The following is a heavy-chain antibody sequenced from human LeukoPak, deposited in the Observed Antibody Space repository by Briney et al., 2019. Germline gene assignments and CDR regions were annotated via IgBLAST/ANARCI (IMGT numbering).Heavy chain of an antibody. V-gene: IGHV3-33*01. D-gene: IGHD3-10*01. CDR2: IWYDGSNK. CDR3: ARAPPFYYGSGGDYYYGMDV. CDR1: GFTFSSYG. Sequence: GGSLRLSCAASGFTFSSYGMHWVRQAPGKGLEWVAVIWYDGSNKYYADSVKGRITISRDNSKNTLYLQMNSLRAEDTAVYYCARAPPFYYGSGGDYYYGMDVWGQGTTVTVSS. J-gene: IGHJ6*02.